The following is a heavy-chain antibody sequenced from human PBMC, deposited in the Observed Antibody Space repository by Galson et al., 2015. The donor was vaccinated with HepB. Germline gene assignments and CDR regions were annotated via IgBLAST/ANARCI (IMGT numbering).Heavy chain of an antibody. CDR2: ISSSSSYI. CDR3: ARGYSGYDTIDY. Sequence: SLRLSCAASGFTFSSYSMNWVRQAPGKGLEWVSSISSSSSYIYYADSVKGRFTISRDNAKNSLYLQMNSLRAEDTAVYYCARGYSGYDTIDYWGQGTLVTVSS. V-gene: IGHV3-21*01. J-gene: IGHJ4*02. D-gene: IGHD5-12*01. CDR1: GFTFSSYS.